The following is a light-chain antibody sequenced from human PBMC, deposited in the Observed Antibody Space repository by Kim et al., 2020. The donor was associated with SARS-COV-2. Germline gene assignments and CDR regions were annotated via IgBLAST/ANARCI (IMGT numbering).Light chain of an antibody. V-gene: IGKV3-15*01. CDR2: DVS. CDR3: QQYHNYYT. CDR1: QTVTGR. Sequence: LSVSPGERATLSGRASQTVTGRLAWYQQKSGQAPRLVMYDVSTRASGIPARFSGSGSGTEFTLTISSLESEDFAVYYCQQYHNYYTFGQGTKLEI. J-gene: IGKJ2*01.